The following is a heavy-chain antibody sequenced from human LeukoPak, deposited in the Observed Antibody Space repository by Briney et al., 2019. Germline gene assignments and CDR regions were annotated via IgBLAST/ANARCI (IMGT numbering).Heavy chain of an antibody. CDR2: IYYSGST. D-gene: IGHD5-24*01. J-gene: IGHJ4*02. CDR1: GGSISSGDYY. V-gene: IGHV4-30-4*01. Sequence: SETLSLTCTVSGGSISSGDYYWSWIRQPPGKGLEWIGYIYYSGSTYYNPSLKSRVTISVDTSKNQFSLKLSSVTAADTAVYYCASNVEMVGGFDYWGQGTLVTVSS. CDR3: ASNVEMVGGFDY.